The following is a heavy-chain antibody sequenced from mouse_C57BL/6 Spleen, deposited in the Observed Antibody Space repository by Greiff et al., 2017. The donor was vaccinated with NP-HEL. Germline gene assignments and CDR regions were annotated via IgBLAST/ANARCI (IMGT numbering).Heavy chain of an antibody. D-gene: IGHD2-3*01. CDR3: ARPLDGYYDY. J-gene: IGHJ2*01. CDR1: GYAFTNYL. V-gene: IGHV1-54*01. CDR2: INPGSGGT. Sequence: VQLQQSGAELVRPGTSVKVSCKASGYAFTNYLIEWVKQRPGQGLEWIGVINPGSGGTNYNEKFKGKATLTADKSSSTAYMQLSSLTSEDSAVYFCARPLDGYYDYWGQGTTLTVSS.